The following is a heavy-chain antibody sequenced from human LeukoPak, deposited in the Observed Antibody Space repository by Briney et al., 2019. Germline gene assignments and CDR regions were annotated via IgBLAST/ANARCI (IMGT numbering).Heavy chain of an antibody. J-gene: IGHJ6*03. D-gene: IGHD3-10*01. CDR2: ISSSSSTI. CDR3: ARVHYGSGSFYIGTFDGYYYYYMDV. V-gene: IGHV3-48*01. CDR1: GFTFSKNS. Sequence: GGSLRLSCAASGFTFSKNSINWVRQAPGKGLEWVSYISSSSSTIYYADSVKGRFTISRDNAKNSLYLQMNSLRAEDTAVYYCARVHYGSGSFYIGTFDGYYYYYMDVWGKGTTVTVSS.